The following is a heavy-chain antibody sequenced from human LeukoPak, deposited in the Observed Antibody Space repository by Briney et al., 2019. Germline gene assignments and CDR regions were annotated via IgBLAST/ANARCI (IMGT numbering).Heavy chain of an antibody. D-gene: IGHD5-12*01. CDR3: AKAPSGYDWSPFDY. J-gene: IGHJ4*02. CDR1: GFTFSSYA. CDR2: ISGSGGST. V-gene: IGHV3-23*01. Sequence: GGPLRLSCAASGFTFSSYAMSWVRQAPGKGLEWVSAISGSGGSTYYADSVRGRFTISRDNSKNTLYLQMNSLRAEDTAVYYCAKAPSGYDWSPFDYWGQGTLVTVSS.